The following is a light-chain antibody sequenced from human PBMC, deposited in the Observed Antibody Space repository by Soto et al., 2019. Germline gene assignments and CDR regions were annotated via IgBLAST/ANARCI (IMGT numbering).Light chain of an antibody. CDR1: QSVSSIY. CDR2: GAS. V-gene: IGKV3-20*01. Sequence: EIVLTQSPGTLSLSPGERATLSCRASQSVSSIYLAWYQQKPGQAPRLLIYGASSRATGIPDRFSGSGSGTDFTLTISRLEPEDFAMYYCQQYGSSRLTFGQGTKVEI. CDR3: QQYGSSRLT. J-gene: IGKJ1*01.